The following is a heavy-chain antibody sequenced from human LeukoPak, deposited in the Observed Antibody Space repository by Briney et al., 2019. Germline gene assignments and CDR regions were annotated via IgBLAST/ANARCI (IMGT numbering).Heavy chain of an antibody. D-gene: IGHD6-13*01. J-gene: IGHJ4*02. CDR3: ASAYSSSWYFGY. CDR1: GGSVSSGSYY. Sequence: SETLSLTCTVSGGSVSSGSYYWSWIRQPPGKGLEWIGYIYYSGSTNYNPSLKSRVTISVDTSKNQFSLKLSSVTAADTAVYYCASAYSSSWYFGYWGQGTLATVSS. CDR2: IYYSGST. V-gene: IGHV4-61*01.